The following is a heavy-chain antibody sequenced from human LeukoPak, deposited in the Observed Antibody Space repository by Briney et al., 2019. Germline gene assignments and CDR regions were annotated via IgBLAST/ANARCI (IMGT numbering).Heavy chain of an antibody. D-gene: IGHD6-19*01. J-gene: IGHJ4*02. CDR2: ITGSSGYT. V-gene: IGHV3-23*01. CDR3: AKRLSGWYWIDY. Sequence: GGSLRLSCAASGFTFSSYAVSWVRQAPGKGLEWVSAITGSSGYTYYADSVKGRFTISRDNSKNTLYLQMNSLRVEDTAVYYCAKRLSGWYWIDYWGQGTLVTVSS. CDR1: GFTFSSYA.